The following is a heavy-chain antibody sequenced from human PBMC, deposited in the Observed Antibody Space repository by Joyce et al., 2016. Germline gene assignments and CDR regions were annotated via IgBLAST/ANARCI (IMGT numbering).Heavy chain of an antibody. CDR1: CFTFSSHG. V-gene: IGHV3-33*01. CDR3: ATFQVDVNKGQDLDI. J-gene: IGHJ3*02. CDR2: ILYNENYK. Sequence: QVQLLESGGGVVQPGKSLRLTCEASCFTFSSHGMHWVRQAPCKGLVWLTVILYNENYKFYANSGKGRFTISRDTSKNTLFLQMNNLRADDTAVYYCATFQVDVNKGQDLDIWGRGTMVTVSA. D-gene: IGHD5-24*01.